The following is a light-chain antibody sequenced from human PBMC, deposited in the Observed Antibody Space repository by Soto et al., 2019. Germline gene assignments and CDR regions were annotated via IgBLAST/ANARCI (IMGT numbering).Light chain of an antibody. CDR3: QQYDNLSLT. Sequence: DIQMTQSPSSLSASVGDRVTITCQASQDISNYLNWYQQKLGKAPKLLIYDASNLETGVPSRFSGSGSGTDFTFTISSLQPEDIATYYCQQYDNLSLTFGGGTKVDI. CDR1: QDISNY. CDR2: DAS. V-gene: IGKV1-33*01. J-gene: IGKJ4*01.